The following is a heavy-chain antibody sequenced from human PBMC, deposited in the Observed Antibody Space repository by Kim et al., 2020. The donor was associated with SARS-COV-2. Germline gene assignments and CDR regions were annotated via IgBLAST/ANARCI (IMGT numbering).Heavy chain of an antibody. J-gene: IGHJ6*02. Sequence: GGSLRLSCAASGFTFISYWMSWVRQAPGKGLEWVANIKQDGGEKYYVDSVKGRFTISRDNAKNSLYLQMNSLRAEDTAVYYCAANYYGSGSYPHYYYYYGMDVWGQGTTVTVSS. D-gene: IGHD3-10*01. V-gene: IGHV3-7*03. CDR3: AANYYGSGSYPHYYYYYGMDV. CDR2: IKQDGGEK. CDR1: GFTFISYW.